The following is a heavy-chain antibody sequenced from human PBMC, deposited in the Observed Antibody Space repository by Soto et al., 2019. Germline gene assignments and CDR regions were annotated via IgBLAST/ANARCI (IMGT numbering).Heavy chain of an antibody. D-gene: IGHD3-10*01. V-gene: IGHV3-11*01. CDR2: ISNSGTGI. Sequence: PGGSLRLSCAASRFTFRDYYMSWIRQAPGKGLEWVSYISNSGTGIFYADSVKGRFTISRDNAKNSLYLQMNSLRAEDTAVYYCARDYYGSGSFDSWGQGTLVTVSS. CDR3: ARDYYGSGSFDS. J-gene: IGHJ4*02. CDR1: RFTFRDYY.